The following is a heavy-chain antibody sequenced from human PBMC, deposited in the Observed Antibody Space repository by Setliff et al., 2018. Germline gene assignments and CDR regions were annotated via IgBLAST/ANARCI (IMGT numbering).Heavy chain of an antibody. CDR1: SGSFSGYF. V-gene: IGHV4-34*01. CDR3: ARGIGGYCSSMSCSNESWP. Sequence: SETLSLPCAVYSGSFSGYFWSWIRQPPGKGLEWIGEINHSGSTNYNPSLKSRVTISVDTSKNQLSLKLSSVTAADTAVYYCARGIGGYCSSMSCSNESWPWGQGTLVTVSS. CDR2: INHSGST. D-gene: IGHD2-2*01. J-gene: IGHJ5*02.